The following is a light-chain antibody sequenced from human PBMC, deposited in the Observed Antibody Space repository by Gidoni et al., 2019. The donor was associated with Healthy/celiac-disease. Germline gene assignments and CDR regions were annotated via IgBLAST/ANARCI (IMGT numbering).Light chain of an antibody. Sequence: DIEMTQSPSSLSASVGDRVTITCRASQSISSYLNWYQQKPGKAPKLLIYAASSLQSGVPSMFSGSGSGTDFTLTISSLQPEYFATYYCQQSYSTPFTFGPGTKVEIK. CDR3: QQSYSTPFT. V-gene: IGKV1-39*01. CDR2: AAS. J-gene: IGKJ3*01. CDR1: QSISSY.